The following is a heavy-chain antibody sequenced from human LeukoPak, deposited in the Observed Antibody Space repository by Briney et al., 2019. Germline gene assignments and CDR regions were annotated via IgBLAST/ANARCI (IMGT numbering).Heavy chain of an antibody. J-gene: IGHJ3*01. Sequence: PSETLSLTCAGCGGTFSSYYWSWIRQPPGKGLEWIGEINHNGSTKYNPSLKSRVTISVDKSKNKFSLQLKSGTEPDDTLYFCARDGRYDSGAFHVWGEGTMVTVSS. CDR3: ARDGRYDSGAFHV. CDR2: INHNGST. CDR1: GGTFSSYY. D-gene: IGHD3-22*01. V-gene: IGHV4-34*01.